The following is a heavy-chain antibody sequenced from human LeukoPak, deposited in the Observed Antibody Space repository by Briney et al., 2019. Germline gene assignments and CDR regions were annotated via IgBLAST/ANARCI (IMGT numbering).Heavy chain of an antibody. V-gene: IGHV1-69*13. CDR2: IIPIFATA. D-gene: IGHD3-22*01. J-gene: IGHJ4*02. CDR3: ARGPITTRSHFDY. Sequence: SVKVSCKASAGTFSSYAISWVRQAPGQGLEWMGGIIPIFATANYAQKFQGRVTITADESTSTAYMELSSLRSEDTAVYYCARGPITTRSHFDYWGQGTLVTVSS. CDR1: AGTFSSYA.